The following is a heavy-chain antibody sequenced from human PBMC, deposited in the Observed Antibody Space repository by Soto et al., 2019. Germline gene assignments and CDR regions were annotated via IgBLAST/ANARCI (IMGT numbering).Heavy chain of an antibody. D-gene: IGHD3-3*01. CDR3: ARGDHYDFWSGYPRYYYYYSMDV. CDR2: IYYIGST. Sequence: QVQLQESGPGLVKPSENLSLTCTVSGGSISSYYWSRIRQPPVKGLEWIGYIYYIGSTNYNPSLMSRVTISVDTSKNQFSLNLSTVPAADTAVYYCARGDHYDFWSGYPRYYYYYSMDVWGKGTTVTVSS. J-gene: IGHJ6*03. CDR1: GGSISSYY. V-gene: IGHV4-59*01.